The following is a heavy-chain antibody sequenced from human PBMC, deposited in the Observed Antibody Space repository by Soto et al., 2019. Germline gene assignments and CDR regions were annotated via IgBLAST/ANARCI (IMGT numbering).Heavy chain of an antibody. Sequence: ASVKVSCKASGYTFTEYYMHWVRQAPGQGLEWMGMINPSGDTRSYAQKFQGRVTMTRDTSTSTVYMELSSLRSEDTAVYYCARGPSRYSSSSLDYWGQGTLVTVSS. J-gene: IGHJ4*02. CDR2: INPSGDTR. CDR3: ARGPSRYSSSSLDY. CDR1: GYTFTEYY. V-gene: IGHV1-46*01. D-gene: IGHD6-6*01.